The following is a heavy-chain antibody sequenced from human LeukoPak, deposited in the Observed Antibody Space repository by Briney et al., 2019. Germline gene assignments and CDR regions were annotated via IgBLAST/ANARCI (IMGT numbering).Heavy chain of an antibody. CDR3: TREEDFYDSSPYNMDYYYFMDV. D-gene: IGHD3-22*01. J-gene: IGHJ6*03. CDR1: GFKFDDYG. V-gene: IGHV3-49*04. CDR2: IRTKPYGETK. Sequence: GRSLRLSCTASGFKFDDYGMTWVRLAPGKGLEWVAFIRTKPYGETKDYAASVKGRFSISRDDSKSVAYLQMNSLTTDDTGVYYCTREEDFYDSSPYNMDYYYFMDVWGKGTRVTVSS.